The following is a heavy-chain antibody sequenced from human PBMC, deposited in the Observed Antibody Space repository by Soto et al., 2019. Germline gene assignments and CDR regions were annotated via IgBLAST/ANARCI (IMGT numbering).Heavy chain of an antibody. D-gene: IGHD6-19*01. CDR2: IERQNDGGTK. V-gene: IGHV3-15*07. Sequence: VGSLRLSCVSSGFTLLSAWLDWVRQAPRKGLEWVGRIERQNDGGTKDYAGPVRDRFTSSRDGSKDTLYLQMNSLKTEDTGVYFCTADLAAVIPQVASWGRGTLVPVSS. CDR1: GFTLLSAW. CDR3: TADLAAVIPQVAS. J-gene: IGHJ5*02.